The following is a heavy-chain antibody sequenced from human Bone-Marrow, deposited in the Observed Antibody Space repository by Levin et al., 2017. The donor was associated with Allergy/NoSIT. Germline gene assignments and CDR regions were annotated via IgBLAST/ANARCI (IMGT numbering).Heavy chain of an antibody. CDR3: AKPGEYSSSGVFDY. J-gene: IGHJ4*02. Sequence: SVKVSCKASGVTFRSSAISWVRQAPGQGLEWMGGIIPVFDTPVYAQKFQGRVTISADGSTTTDYMELTNLRSEDTAIYFCAKPGEYSSSGVFDYWGQGALVTVSS. CDR2: IIPVFDTP. V-gene: IGHV1-69*13. D-gene: IGHD6-6*01. CDR1: GVTFRSSA.